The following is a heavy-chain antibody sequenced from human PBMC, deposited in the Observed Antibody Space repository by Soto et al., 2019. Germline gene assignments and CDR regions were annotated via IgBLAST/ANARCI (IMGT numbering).Heavy chain of an antibody. CDR3: AIDPAIAVAGRAFDY. D-gene: IGHD6-19*01. CDR2: ISAYNGNT. CDR1: GYTFTSYG. J-gene: IGHJ4*02. Sequence: QVQLVQSGAEVKKPGASVKVSCKASGYTFTSYGISWVRQAPGQGLEWMGWISAYNGNTNYAQKLQGRVTMTTDTSTSTAYRELRSLRSDDTAVYYCAIDPAIAVAGRAFDYWGQGTLVTVSS. V-gene: IGHV1-18*01.